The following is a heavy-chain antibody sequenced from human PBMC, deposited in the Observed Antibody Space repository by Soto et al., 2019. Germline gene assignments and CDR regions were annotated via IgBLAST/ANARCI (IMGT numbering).Heavy chain of an antibody. J-gene: IGHJ4*02. CDR3: AKDRSTLVTHFDY. CDR1: GFTFSSYA. CDR2: ISGSGGST. V-gene: IGHV3-23*01. D-gene: IGHD6-6*01. Sequence: GGSLRLSCAASGFTFSSYAMSWVRQAPGKGLEWVSAISGSGGSTYYADSVKGRFTISRDNSNNTLYLQMNSLRAEDKAVYYCAKDRSTLVTHFDYWGQGTLVTVSS.